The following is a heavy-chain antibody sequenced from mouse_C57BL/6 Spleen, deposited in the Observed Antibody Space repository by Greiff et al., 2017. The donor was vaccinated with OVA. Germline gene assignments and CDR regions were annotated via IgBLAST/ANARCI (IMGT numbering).Heavy chain of an antibody. CDR1: GFSLTSYG. CDR2: IWSGGST. V-gene: IGHV2-4*01. D-gene: IGHD1-1*01. J-gene: IGHJ1*03. Sequence: VQLVESGPGLVQPSQSLSITCTVSGFSLTSYGVHWVRQPPGKGLEWLGVIWSGGSTDYNAAFISRLSISKDNSKSQVFFKMNSLQADDTAIYYCAKITTVNWYFDVWGTGTTVTVSS. CDR3: AKITTVNWYFDV.